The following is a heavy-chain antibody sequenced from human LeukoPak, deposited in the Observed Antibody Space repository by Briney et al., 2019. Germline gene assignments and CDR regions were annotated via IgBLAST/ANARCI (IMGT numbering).Heavy chain of an antibody. Sequence: GGSLRLSCAASGFTVSSNYMSWVRQAPGKGLEWVSVIYSGGSTYYADSVKGRFTISRDNAKNTLYLQMNSLRAEDTAVYYCARRSGSGWYGYYFDYWGQGTLVTVSS. D-gene: IGHD6-19*01. J-gene: IGHJ4*02. CDR3: ARRSGSGWYGYYFDY. V-gene: IGHV3-53*01. CDR2: IYSGGST. CDR1: GFTVSSNY.